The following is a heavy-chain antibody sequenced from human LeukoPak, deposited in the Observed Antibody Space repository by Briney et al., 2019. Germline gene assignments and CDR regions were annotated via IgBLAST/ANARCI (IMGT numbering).Heavy chain of an antibody. V-gene: IGHV4-34*01. CDR1: GGSFSGYY. J-gene: IGHJ4*02. Sequence: SETLSLTCAVYGGSFSGYYWSWIRQPPGKGLEWIGEINRSGSTNYNPSLKSRVTIPVDTSKNQFSLKLSSVTAADTAVYYCARGQYYYDSSGGPLDYWGQGTLVTVSS. CDR2: INRSGST. CDR3: ARGQYYYDSSGGPLDY. D-gene: IGHD3-22*01.